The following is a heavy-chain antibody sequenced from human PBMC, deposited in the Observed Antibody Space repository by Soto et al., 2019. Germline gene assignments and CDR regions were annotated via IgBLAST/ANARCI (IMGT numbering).Heavy chain of an antibody. D-gene: IGHD3-3*01. J-gene: IGHJ4*02. V-gene: IGHV1-58*01. CDR3: AALFQDFWSGYYTPYFDY. CDR1: GFTFTSSA. Sequence: ASVKVSCKAYGFTFTSSAVQWVRQARGQRLEWIGWIVVGSGNTNYAQKFQERVTITRDMSTSTAYMELSSLRSEDTAVYYCAALFQDFWSGYYTPYFDYWGQGTLVTVSS. CDR2: IVVGSGNT.